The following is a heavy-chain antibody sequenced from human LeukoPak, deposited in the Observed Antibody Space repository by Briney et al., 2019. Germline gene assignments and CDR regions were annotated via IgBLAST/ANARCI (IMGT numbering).Heavy chain of an antibody. CDR1: GFTFSSYA. V-gene: IGHV3-23*01. D-gene: IGHD5-18*01. J-gene: IGHJ4*02. CDR2: ISGSGGST. Sequence: GGSLRLSCTASGFTFSSYAMSWVRQAPGKGLEWVSAISGSGGSTYYADSVKGRFTISRDNSKNTLYLQMNSLRAEDTAVYYCARDGGIGGYSYGPFDYWGQGTLVTVSS. CDR3: ARDGGIGGYSYGPFDY.